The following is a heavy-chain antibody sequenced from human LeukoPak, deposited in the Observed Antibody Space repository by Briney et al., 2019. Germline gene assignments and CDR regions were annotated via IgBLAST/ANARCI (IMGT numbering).Heavy chain of an antibody. CDR1: GYTFTSYA. V-gene: IGHV1-3*01. CDR2: INAGNGNT. J-gene: IGHJ5*02. CDR3: ARGITGTIREWFDP. D-gene: IGHD1-7*01. Sequence: ASVKVSCKASGYTFTSYAMHWVRQAPGQRLEWMGWINAGNGNTKYSQKFQGRVTITRDTSASTAYMELSSLRSEDTAVYYCARGITGTIREWFDPWGQGTLVTVSS.